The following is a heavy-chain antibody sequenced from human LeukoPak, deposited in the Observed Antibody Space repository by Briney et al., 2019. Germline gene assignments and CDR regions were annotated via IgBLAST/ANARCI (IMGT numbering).Heavy chain of an antibody. D-gene: IGHD4-17*01. CDR3: AKGPDDLTTVPKGTPEGYYFDY. CDR2: ISGSGGST. Sequence: PGGSLRLSCAASGLAFSSYAMSWVRQAPGKGLEWVSAISGSGGSTYYADSVKGRFTISRDNSKNTLYLQMNSLRAEDTAVYYCAKGPDDLTTVPKGTPEGYYFDYWGQGTLVTVSS. J-gene: IGHJ4*02. V-gene: IGHV3-23*01. CDR1: GLAFSSYA.